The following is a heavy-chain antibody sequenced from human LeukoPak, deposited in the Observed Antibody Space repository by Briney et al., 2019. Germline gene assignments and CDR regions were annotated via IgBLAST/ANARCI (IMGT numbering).Heavy chain of an antibody. Sequence: PSETLSLTCTVSGGSISGYYWSWIRQSPGKGLEWIAWIHYSGSTKYNPSLKSRVTISEDTSRNQYPLKLSSVTAADTAVYYCARHYNSGTYPLDHWGQGTLVTVSS. CDR1: GGSISGYY. CDR2: IHYSGST. V-gene: IGHV4-59*08. CDR3: ARHYNSGTYPLDH. D-gene: IGHD3-10*01. J-gene: IGHJ4*02.